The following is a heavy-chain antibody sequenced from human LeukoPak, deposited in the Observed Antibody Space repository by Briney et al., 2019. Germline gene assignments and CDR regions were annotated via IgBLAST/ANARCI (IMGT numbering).Heavy chain of an antibody. CDR1: GGSISSSCYY. V-gene: IGHV4-39*07. D-gene: IGHD3-9*01. CDR3: ARVGGMRGAEAFDPSNYFDY. Sequence: SETLSLTCTVSGGSISSSCYYWGWIRQPPGKGLEWIRRIYYSGSTYYNPSLKSRVTISVDTSKIQFSLKLSSVTAADTAVYYCARVGGMRGAEAFDPSNYFDYWGQGTLVTVSS. CDR2: IYYSGST. J-gene: IGHJ4*02.